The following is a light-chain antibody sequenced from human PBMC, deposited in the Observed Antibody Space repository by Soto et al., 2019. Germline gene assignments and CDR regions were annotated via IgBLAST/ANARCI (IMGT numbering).Light chain of an antibody. CDR2: KAS. J-gene: IGKJ1*01. CDR1: QTISSW. V-gene: IGKV1-5*03. Sequence: DIQMTQPPSTLSGSVGXRVTITCRASQTISSWLAWYQQKPGKAPKLLIYKASTLKSGVPSRFSGSGSGTEFTLTISSLQPDDFATYYCQPYNSYSEAFGQGTKV. CDR3: QPYNSYSEA.